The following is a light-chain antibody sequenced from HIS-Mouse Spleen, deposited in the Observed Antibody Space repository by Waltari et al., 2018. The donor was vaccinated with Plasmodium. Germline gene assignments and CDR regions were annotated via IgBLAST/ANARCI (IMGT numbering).Light chain of an antibody. Sequence: QSALTQPPSASGSPAQSVTIPCTATSSDVGGYNYVSWYQQHPGKAPKLMIYEVSKRPSGVPDRFSGSKSGNTASLTVSGLQAEDEADYYCSSYAGSNNLVFGGGTKLTVL. CDR2: EVS. CDR1: SSDVGGYNY. V-gene: IGLV2-8*01. CDR3: SSYAGSNNLV. J-gene: IGLJ2*01.